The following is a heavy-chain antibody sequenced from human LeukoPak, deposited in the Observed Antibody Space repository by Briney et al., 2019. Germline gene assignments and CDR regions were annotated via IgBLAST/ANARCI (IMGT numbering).Heavy chain of an antibody. CDR2: NNGDGSTT. J-gene: IGHJ5*02. D-gene: IGHD2-15*01. CDR1: GFSLSGYW. Sequence: PGGSLRLPCVAPGFSLSGYWMYWVRQAPGKGLMYISRNNGDGSTTNYADVVKGRFTMSRDNVKNTLYLQMNSLRVEDTAVYYCARDPRNVGLAPWGQGTLVTVSS. V-gene: IGHV3-74*01. CDR3: ARDPRNVGLAP.